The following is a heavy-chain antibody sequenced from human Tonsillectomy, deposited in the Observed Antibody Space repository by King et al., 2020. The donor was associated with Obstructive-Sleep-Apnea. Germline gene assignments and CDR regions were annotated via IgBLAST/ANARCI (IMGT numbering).Heavy chain of an antibody. D-gene: IGHD4-23*01. CDR2: VVGGVIGP. CDR1: GFPFRNNA. J-gene: IGHJ4*02. V-gene: IGHV3-23*03. CDR3: ARDDYGGNSGDCFDH. Sequence: VQLVESGGGLVHPGGSRGPSCEASGFPFRNNAISGVRQAPGKGLGGVSVVVGGVIGPYYADSVKGRFTISGDNSKNMVHLQMNSLRAEDTAVYYCARDDYGGNSGDCFDHWGQGTLVTVSS.